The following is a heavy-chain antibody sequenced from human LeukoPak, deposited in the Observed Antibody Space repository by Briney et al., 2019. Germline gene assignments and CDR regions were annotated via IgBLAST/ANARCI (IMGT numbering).Heavy chain of an antibody. CDR2: ISSTASSI. J-gene: IGHJ4*02. D-gene: IGHD1-26*01. Sequence: GGSLRLSCAASEFTVSSYSMSWVRQAPGKGLEWVSYISSTASSIYYADSVKGRFTISRDNAKNSLYLQMNSLRAEDTAVYYCARERGSPTKFDHWGQGTLVTVSS. V-gene: IGHV3-48*04. CDR3: ARERGSPTKFDH. CDR1: EFTVSSYS.